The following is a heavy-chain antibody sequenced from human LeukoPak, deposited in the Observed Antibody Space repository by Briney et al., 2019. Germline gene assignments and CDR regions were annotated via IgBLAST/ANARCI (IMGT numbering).Heavy chain of an antibody. D-gene: IGHD5-24*01. J-gene: IGHJ4*02. CDR3: AKDGEMATVRGYFDL. Sequence: PGGSLRLSCAASGFTFSTYAMSWVRQAPGKGLEWVSAISNSGGTTHYADSVKGRFTISRDNSKDTVYLQMNSLRAEDTAVYYCAKDGEMATVRGYFDLWGQGTLVTVSS. CDR1: GFTFSTYA. CDR2: ISNSGGTT. V-gene: IGHV3-23*01.